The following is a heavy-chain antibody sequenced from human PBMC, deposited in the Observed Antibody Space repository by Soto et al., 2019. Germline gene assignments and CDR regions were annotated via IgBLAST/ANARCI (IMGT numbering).Heavy chain of an antibody. CDR2: IIPIFGTA. D-gene: IGHD5-12*01. CDR3: ARDMLYRRYDRAYGFFDY. J-gene: IGHJ4*02. CDR1: GGTFSSFA. Sequence: SVKVSCKASGGTFSSFAITWVRQAPGQGLEWMGGIIPIFGTANYAQKFQARVTFTADESTSTAYMELSSLRSGDTAVYYCARDMLYRRYDRAYGFFDYWGQGTLGTVSS. V-gene: IGHV1-69*13.